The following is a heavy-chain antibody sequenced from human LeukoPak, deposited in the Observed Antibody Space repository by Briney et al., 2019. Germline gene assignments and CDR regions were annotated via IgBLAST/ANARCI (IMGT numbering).Heavy chain of an antibody. V-gene: IGHV1-18*01. CDR1: GYTFTSSG. CDR2: ISAYNGNT. D-gene: IGHD4-17*01. Sequence: ASVMVSCKASGYTFTSSGISWVRPAPGQGLEWMGWISAYNGNTNYAQKLQGRVTMTTDTSTSTAYMELRSLRSDDTAVYYCAVTTVTTGMDVWGQGTTVTVSS. J-gene: IGHJ6*02. CDR3: AVTTVTTGMDV.